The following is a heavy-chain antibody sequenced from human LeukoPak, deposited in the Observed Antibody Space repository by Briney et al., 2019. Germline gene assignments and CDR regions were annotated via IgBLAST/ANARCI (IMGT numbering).Heavy chain of an antibody. Sequence: ASVKVSCKASGYSFTSYGISWVRQAPGEGLEWMGWINEDFGKIHYAQKFKGRVTMTTDTSTSTAYMELRSLTSGDTATYFCARDWEWLVSRDLFDVWGQGTMVTVSS. J-gene: IGHJ3*01. CDR1: GYSFTSYG. CDR2: INEDFGKI. CDR3: ARDWEWLVSRDLFDV. D-gene: IGHD3-3*01. V-gene: IGHV1-18*01.